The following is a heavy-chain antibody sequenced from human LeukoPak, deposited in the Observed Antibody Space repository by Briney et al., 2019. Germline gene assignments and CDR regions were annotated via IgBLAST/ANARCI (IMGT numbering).Heavy chain of an antibody. CDR2: IWYDGSNK. D-gene: IGHD6-13*01. J-gene: IGHJ4*02. Sequence: GGSLRLSCAASGFTFSSYGMHWVRQAPGKGLEWVAVIWYDGSNKYYADSVKGRFTISRDNSENTLYLQMNSLRAEDTAVYYCAKDHPSSTDDYWGQGTLVTVSS. V-gene: IGHV3-33*06. CDR1: GFTFSSYG. CDR3: AKDHPSSTDDY.